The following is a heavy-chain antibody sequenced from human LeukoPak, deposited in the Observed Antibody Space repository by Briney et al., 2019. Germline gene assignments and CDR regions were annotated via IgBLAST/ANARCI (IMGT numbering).Heavy chain of an antibody. J-gene: IGHJ5*02. D-gene: IGHD3-10*01. Sequence: GGSLRLSCAPSGFTFSDYYMSWIRQAPGKGLEWVSYISGSSGHTKYADSVKGRFTISRDNAKKSLYLQMNSLRAGDTAVYYCARDYYGSGSYGWFDPWGQGTLVTVTS. CDR1: GFTFSDYY. V-gene: IGHV3-11*06. CDR2: ISGSSGHT. CDR3: ARDYYGSGSYGWFDP.